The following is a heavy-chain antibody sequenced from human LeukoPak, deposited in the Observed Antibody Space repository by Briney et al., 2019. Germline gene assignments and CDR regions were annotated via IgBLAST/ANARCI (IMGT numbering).Heavy chain of an antibody. D-gene: IGHD2-21*01. J-gene: IGHJ3*01. CDR1: GYRFSNNW. CDR3: ARDRVGDSDAFDV. Sequence: SGGSLRLSCAASGYRFSNNWMSWVRQAPGKGLEWVANIKQGGSEKYYVDCVKGRFTISRDNANSSLYLQMSSLRAEDTAIYYCARDRVGDSDAFDVWGQGTVVTVSS. CDR2: IKQGGSEK. V-gene: IGHV3-7*01.